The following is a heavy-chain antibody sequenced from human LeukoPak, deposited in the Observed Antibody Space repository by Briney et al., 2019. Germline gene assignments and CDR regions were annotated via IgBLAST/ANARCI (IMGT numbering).Heavy chain of an antibody. J-gene: IGHJ4*02. Sequence: SETLSLTCTVSGGSISSYYWSWIRQPAGKGLEWIGRIYTSGSTNYNPSLKSRVTMSVDTSKNQFSLKLSSVTAADTAVYYCARGEYYYGSGSYYEPYYFDYWGQGTLVTVSS. D-gene: IGHD3-10*01. V-gene: IGHV4-4*07. CDR2: IYTSGST. CDR1: GGSISSYY. CDR3: ARGEYYYGSGSYYEPYYFDY.